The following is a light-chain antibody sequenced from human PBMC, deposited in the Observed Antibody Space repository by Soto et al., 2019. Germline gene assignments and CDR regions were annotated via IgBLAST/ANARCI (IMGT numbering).Light chain of an antibody. CDR1: QSVLYSSNNKNY. J-gene: IGKJ5*01. V-gene: IGKV4-1*01. Sequence: DIVMTQSPDSLAVSLGERATINCKSSQSVLYSSNNKNYLAWYQQKPGQPPKLLISWASTRDSGVPDRFSGSGSGTDFTLTISSLQAEDVAVYSCQQYYDIPITFGQGTRLEI. CDR2: WAS. CDR3: QQYYDIPIT.